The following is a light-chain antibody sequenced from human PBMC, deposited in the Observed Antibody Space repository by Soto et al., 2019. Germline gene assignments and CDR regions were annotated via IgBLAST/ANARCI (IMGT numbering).Light chain of an antibody. CDR1: QGIGND. CDR2: AAS. CDR3: LQDYNFPYT. J-gene: IGKJ2*01. Sequence: AIQMTQSPSSLSASVGDRVTITCRASQGIGNDVAWYQQRPGKAPKLLIYAASSLQSGVPLRFSGSGSGTDFTLTISSLQPEDFATYYGLQDYNFPYTFGQGTKLEIK. V-gene: IGKV1-6*01.